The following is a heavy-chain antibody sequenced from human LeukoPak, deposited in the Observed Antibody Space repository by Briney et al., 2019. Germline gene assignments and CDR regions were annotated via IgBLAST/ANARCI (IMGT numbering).Heavy chain of an antibody. CDR3: ARDPAAIDV. D-gene: IGHD2-15*01. CDR2: IKEDGSEQ. Sequence: GGSLRLSCAASGFKFSDHYIDWVRQAPGKGLEWVANIKEDGSEQAYVDSVKGRFTISRDNAKSSLYLQMKSLRAEDTAVYYCARDPAAIDVWGQGTLVTVSS. V-gene: IGHV3-7*01. J-gene: IGHJ4*02. CDR1: GFKFSDHY.